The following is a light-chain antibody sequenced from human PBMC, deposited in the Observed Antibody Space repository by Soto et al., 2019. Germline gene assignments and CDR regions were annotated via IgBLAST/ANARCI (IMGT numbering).Light chain of an antibody. CDR3: QQYRSYS. Sequence: DIQMTHSPSTLTASVGDRVTITCRASQSISTWLAWYQQKPGKAPSLLIYGASSLKSGVPSRFSGSGSGTEFTLTISSLQPDDFATYYCQQYRSYSFGLETEVEI. J-gene: IGKJ1*01. CDR1: QSISTW. CDR2: GAS. V-gene: IGKV1-5*01.